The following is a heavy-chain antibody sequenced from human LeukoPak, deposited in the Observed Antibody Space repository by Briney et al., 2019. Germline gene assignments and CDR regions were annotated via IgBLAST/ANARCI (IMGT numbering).Heavy chain of an antibody. Sequence: GGSLRLSCAASGFTFRSYAMSWVRQAPGKGREWVSAISGSGGSTYYADSVKGRFTISRDNSKNTLFLQLNSLRAEDTAVYYCATQSSGWSSSFDYWGRGTLVAVSS. J-gene: IGHJ4*02. CDR1: GFTFRSYA. CDR2: ISGSGGST. CDR3: ATQSSGWSSSFDY. V-gene: IGHV3-23*01. D-gene: IGHD6-19*01.